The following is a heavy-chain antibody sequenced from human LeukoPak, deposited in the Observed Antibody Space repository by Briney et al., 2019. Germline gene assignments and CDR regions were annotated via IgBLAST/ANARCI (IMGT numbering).Heavy chain of an antibody. CDR2: INWNGGST. CDR1: GFTLDDYG. Sequence: GGSLRLSCAASGFTLDDYGMSWVRQAPGKGLEWVSGINWNGGSTGYADSVKGRFTISRDNAKNSLYLQMNSLRAEDTALYYCARGRYSSSTSCYAIFDYWGQGTLVTVSS. CDR3: ARGRYSSSTSCYAIFDY. V-gene: IGHV3-20*04. D-gene: IGHD2-2*01. J-gene: IGHJ4*02.